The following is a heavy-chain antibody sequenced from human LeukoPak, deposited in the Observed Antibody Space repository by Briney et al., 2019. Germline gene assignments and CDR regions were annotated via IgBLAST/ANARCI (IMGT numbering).Heavy chain of an antibody. J-gene: IGHJ6*02. CDR1: GYTFTGYY. V-gene: IGHV1-2*02. CDR2: INPNSGGT. D-gene: IGHD3-3*01. Sequence: ASVKVSCKASGYTFTGYYMHWVRQAPGQGLEWMGWINPNSGGTNYAQKFQGRVTMTRDTSISTAYMELSRLRSGDTAVYYCARDRHYDFWSGYKHYYYYGMDVWGQGTTVTVSS. CDR3: ARDRHYDFWSGYKHYYYYGMDV.